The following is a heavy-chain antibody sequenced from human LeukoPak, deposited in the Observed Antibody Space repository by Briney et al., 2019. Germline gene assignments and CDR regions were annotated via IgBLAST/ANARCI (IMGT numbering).Heavy chain of an antibody. CDR3: ARATSPLTGRDAFDI. CDR2: ISSSGSTI. Sequence: SLRLSCAASGFTFTSYEMNWVRQAPGNGLEWVSYISSSGSTIYYADSVKGGFTISRENAKNSLYLQMNSLRAEDKAVYYCARATSPLTGRDAFDIWGQGTMVTVSS. J-gene: IGHJ3*02. V-gene: IGHV3-48*03. D-gene: IGHD3-9*01. CDR1: GFTFTSYE.